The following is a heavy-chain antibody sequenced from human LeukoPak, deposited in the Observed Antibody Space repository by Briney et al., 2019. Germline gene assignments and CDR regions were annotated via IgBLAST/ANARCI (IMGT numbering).Heavy chain of an antibody. V-gene: IGHV3-23*01. CDR3: ARDQSRYSPNLPGC. J-gene: IGHJ4*02. Sequence: GGSLRLSCAASGFTFSSYAMSWVRQTPGKGLEWVSAIVDSGGGTYYADSVKGRFTISRDNSKNTLYLQMNSLRAEDTAVYYCARDQSRYSPNLPGCWGQGTLVTVSS. D-gene: IGHD1-1*01. CDR1: GFTFSSYA. CDR2: IVDSGGGT.